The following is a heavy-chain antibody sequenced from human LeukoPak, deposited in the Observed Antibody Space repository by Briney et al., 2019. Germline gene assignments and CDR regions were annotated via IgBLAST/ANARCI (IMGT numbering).Heavy chain of an antibody. Sequence: GGSLRLSCAASGFTLRSYGMHWVRQAPGEGLEWVAVIWHDGSVLDYSESVKGRFTVSRDNRKNTLYLQMDSLRVEDTAVYYCAGDRGQDDPIDIWGQGTLVTVSS. CDR1: GFTLRSYG. V-gene: IGHV3-33*01. CDR3: AGDRGQDDPIDI. CDR2: IWHDGSVL. D-gene: IGHD3-10*01. J-gene: IGHJ4*02.